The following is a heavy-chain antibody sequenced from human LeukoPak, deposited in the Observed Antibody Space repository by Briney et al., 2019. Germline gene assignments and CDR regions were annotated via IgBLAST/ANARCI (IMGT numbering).Heavy chain of an antibody. CDR2: IYYSGNT. D-gene: IGHD6-19*01. CDR1: GGSISNYY. V-gene: IGHV4-59*05. CDR3: ARQSSGWRFYFDY. J-gene: IGHJ4*02. Sequence: SETLSLTCTVSGGSISNYYWSWIRQPPGKGLEWIGSIYYSGNTYYNPSLKSRVTISVDTSKNQFSLKLSSVTAADTALYYCARQSSGWRFYFDYWGQGTLVTVSS.